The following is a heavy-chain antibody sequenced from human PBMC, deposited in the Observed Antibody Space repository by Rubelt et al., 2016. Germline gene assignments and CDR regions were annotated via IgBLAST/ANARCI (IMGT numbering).Heavy chain of an antibody. CDR2: INHSGST. CDR1: GDSISSYY. D-gene: IGHD6-13*01. CDR3: AADFLGAAGTGD. Sequence: QVQLQESGPGLVKPSETLSLTCTVSGDSISSYYWSWIRQPPGKGLEWIGEINHSGSTTYNPSLKSRVTISVDTSKNQFSLKLSSVTAADTAVYYCAADFLGAAGTGDWGQGTLVTVSS. J-gene: IGHJ4*02. V-gene: IGHV4-59*04.